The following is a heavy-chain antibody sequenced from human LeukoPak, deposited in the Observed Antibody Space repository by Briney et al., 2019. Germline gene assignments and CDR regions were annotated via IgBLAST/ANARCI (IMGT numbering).Heavy chain of an antibody. V-gene: IGHV4-4*07. CDR1: GGSISSYY. D-gene: IGHD2-21*02. J-gene: IGHJ3*01. Sequence: PSETLSLTCTVSGGSISSYYLSWIRQTAGKGLEWIGRMYSSGSNYNPSLKSRVTMSIDTSTNQLSLKLSSVTAADTAVYYCARGRGYCGGDCSDDAFDFWGQGTMVTVSS. CDR3: ARGRGYCGGDCSDDAFDF. CDR2: MYSSGS.